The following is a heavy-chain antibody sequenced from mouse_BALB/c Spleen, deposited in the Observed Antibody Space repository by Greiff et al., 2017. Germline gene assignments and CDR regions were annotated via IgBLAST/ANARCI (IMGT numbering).Heavy chain of an antibody. V-gene: IGHV1-54*01. CDR3: ARAAYVNYVWFAY. D-gene: IGHD2-1*01. Sequence: QVQLQQSGAELVRPGTSVKVSCKASGYAFTNYLIEWVKQRPGQGLEWIGVINPGSGGTNYNEKFKGKATLTADKSSSTAYMQLSSLTSDDSAVYFCARAAYVNYVWFAYWGEGSLVTVS. CDR2: INPGSGGT. J-gene: IGHJ3*01. CDR1: GYAFTNYL.